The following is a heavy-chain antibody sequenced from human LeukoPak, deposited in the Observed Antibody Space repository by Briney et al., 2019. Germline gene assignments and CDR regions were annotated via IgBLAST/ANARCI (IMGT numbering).Heavy chain of an antibody. CDR3: SRNKVGDSLEYNWFDP. CDR1: GGSISSYY. D-gene: IGHD2-21*01. J-gene: IGHJ5*02. Sequence: SETLSLTCTVSGGSISSYYWSWIRQPPGKGLEWIGCIYYRGCTNHNPSLQCRITISVDTSKNQFSLKLSSVTAADTAVYYWSRNKVGDSLEYNWFDPWGQGTLVTVSS. V-gene: IGHV4-59*01. CDR2: IYYRGCT.